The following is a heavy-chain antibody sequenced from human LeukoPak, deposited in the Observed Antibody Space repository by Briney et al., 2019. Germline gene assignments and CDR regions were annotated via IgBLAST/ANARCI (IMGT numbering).Heavy chain of an antibody. CDR2: IGTAGDT. V-gene: IGHV3-13*01. Sequence: GGSLRLSCAASGFTFSSYDMHWVRQATGKGLEWVSAIGTAGDTYYPGSVKGRFTISRENAKNSLYLQMNSLRAGDTAVYYCARESYITKGAFDIWGQGTMVIVSS. CDR1: GFTFSSYD. CDR3: ARESYITKGAFDI. D-gene: IGHD3-10*01. J-gene: IGHJ3*02.